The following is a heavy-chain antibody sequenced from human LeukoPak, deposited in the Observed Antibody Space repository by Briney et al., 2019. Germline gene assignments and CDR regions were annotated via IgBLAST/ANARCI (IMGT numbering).Heavy chain of an antibody. J-gene: IGHJ6*03. Sequence: SETQSLTCTVSGYSISSDYYWGWVRQSPGKGLEWIGNIYHSGSTHYNTSLKSRVTISLDTSRNQFTLRLSSVTAADTAVYYCARSDSYYYYMDVWGKGTTVTVSS. CDR2: IYHSGST. V-gene: IGHV4-38-2*02. CDR3: ARSDSYYYYMDV. CDR1: GYSISSDYY.